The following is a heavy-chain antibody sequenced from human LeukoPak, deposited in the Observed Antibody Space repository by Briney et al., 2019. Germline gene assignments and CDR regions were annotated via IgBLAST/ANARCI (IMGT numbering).Heavy chain of an antibody. D-gene: IGHD3-10*01. CDR1: GGSISSYY. Sequence: PSETLSLTCTVSGGSISSYYWGWIRQPPGKGLEWIGYIYYSGSTNYNPSLKGRVTISVDTSKNQFSLKLSSVTAADTAVYYCARGPDYYGSGSYYKRKGYFDYWGQGTLVTVSS. CDR2: IYYSGST. J-gene: IGHJ4*02. V-gene: IGHV4-59*12. CDR3: ARGPDYYGSGSYYKRKGYFDY.